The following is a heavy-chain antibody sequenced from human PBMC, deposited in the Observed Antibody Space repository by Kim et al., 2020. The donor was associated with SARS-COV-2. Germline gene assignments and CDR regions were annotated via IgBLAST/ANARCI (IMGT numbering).Heavy chain of an antibody. Sequence: ASVKVSCKASGYTFSDFGVSWVRQAPGQGLEWIGWISAYNGNTNYAQKVQGRVTMTTDTSASTAFMELRSLRSDDTAFYYCVRDLGELGSIFWDFWGQGTLVTVSS. J-gene: IGHJ4*02. D-gene: IGHD3-9*01. CDR1: GYTFSDFG. CDR2: ISAYNGNT. V-gene: IGHV1-18*01. CDR3: VRDLGELGSIFWDF.